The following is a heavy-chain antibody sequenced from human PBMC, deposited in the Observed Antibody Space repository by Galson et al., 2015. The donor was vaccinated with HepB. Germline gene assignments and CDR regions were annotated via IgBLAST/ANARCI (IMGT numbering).Heavy chain of an antibody. J-gene: IGHJ4*02. V-gene: IGHV4-59*08. CDR1: GASLSEYY. CDR3: ARSPRHRRPEGPFDL. D-gene: IGHD1-1*01. CDR2: LSYTGYP. Sequence: LSLTCTVSGASLSEYYWSWIRQSPAKGLEWIGYLSYTGYPNYNPSFERRVTISGDPSKNQFSLRMESATAADTAVYFCARSPRHRRPEGPFDLWGQGTRVTVSS.